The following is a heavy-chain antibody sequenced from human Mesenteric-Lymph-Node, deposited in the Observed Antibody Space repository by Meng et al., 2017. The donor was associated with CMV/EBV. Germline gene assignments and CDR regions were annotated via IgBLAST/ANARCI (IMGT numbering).Heavy chain of an antibody. CDR2: INHSGVP. V-gene: IGHV4-34*01. Sequence: QVQIQLWGAGLFKPSETLSLTCAVYGGSFSGYYWSCIRQPPGKGLEWIGEINHSGVPNYNPSLKSRVTISLDRSKNQFSLKLSSVTAEDTAVYYCARGSDIPVNNYWGQGTLVTVSS. J-gene: IGHJ4*02. D-gene: IGHD2-15*01. CDR3: ARGSDIPVNNY. CDR1: GGSFSGYY.